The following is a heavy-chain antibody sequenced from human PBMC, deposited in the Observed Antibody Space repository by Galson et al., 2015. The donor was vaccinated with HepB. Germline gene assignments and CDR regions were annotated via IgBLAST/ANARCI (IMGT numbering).Heavy chain of an antibody. CDR3: ARGGGTSSYYYFGMDV. J-gene: IGHJ6*02. CDR2: VSYHENRE. D-gene: IGHD1-26*01. Sequence: SLRLSCAASGIPFNTYAIHWVRQAPGKGLEWVAVVSYHENREYYADSVKGRFTISEDNSENTVRLQMTSLRPEDTAVYYCARGGGTSSYYYFGMDVWGRGTTVIVS. CDR1: GIPFNTYA. V-gene: IGHV3-30*04.